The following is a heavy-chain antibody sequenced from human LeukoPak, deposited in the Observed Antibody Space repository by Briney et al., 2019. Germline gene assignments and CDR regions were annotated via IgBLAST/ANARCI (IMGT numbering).Heavy chain of an antibody. Sequence: GGSLRLSCAASGFTFSSYTMNWVRHALGQGLEWVSTISDPHSGSETHYEDSVKGRFTISRDASQNTLYLQIDSLRAEDTAVYYCARDRVGATGRYYYYGMDVWGQGTTVTVSS. D-gene: IGHD1-26*01. CDR1: GFTFSSYT. CDR3: ARDRVGATGRYYYYGMDV. CDR2: ISDPHSGSET. J-gene: IGHJ6*02. V-gene: IGHV3-23*01.